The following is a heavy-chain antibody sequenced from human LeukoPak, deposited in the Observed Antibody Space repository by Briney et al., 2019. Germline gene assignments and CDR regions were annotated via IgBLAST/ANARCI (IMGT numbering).Heavy chain of an antibody. CDR3: ASGRGLYSFYAFDI. V-gene: IGHV4-59*01. Sequence: SETLSLTCTVSGGSISSYYWSWIRQPPGKGLEWIGYIYYSGSTDYNLSLRSRVTISVDTSKSQFSLKLSSVTAADTAVYYCASGRGLYSFYAFDIWGQGTMVTVSS. J-gene: IGHJ3*02. CDR1: GGSISSYY. D-gene: IGHD5-18*01. CDR2: IYYSGST.